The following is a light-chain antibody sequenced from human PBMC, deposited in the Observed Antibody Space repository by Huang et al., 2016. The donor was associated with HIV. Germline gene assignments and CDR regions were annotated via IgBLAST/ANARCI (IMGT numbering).Light chain of an antibody. J-gene: IGKJ4*01. CDR1: QSLLHSNGYNY. CDR2: LGS. V-gene: IGKV2-28*01. Sequence: DIVMTQSPRSLPVTPGEPASISCRSSQSLLHSNGYNYLDWYRQKPGQSPQLLIYLGSNRASGVSDRFTGSGSGTDFTLRISRVEAEDVGIYYCMQSLQTELTFGGGTRVEIK. CDR3: MQSLQTELT.